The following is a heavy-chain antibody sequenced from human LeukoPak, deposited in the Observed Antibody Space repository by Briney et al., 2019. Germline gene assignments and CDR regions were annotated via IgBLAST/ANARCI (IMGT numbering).Heavy chain of an antibody. CDR2: ISSDGSST. CDR1: GFTFSNYW. CDR3: ARTAYSDYSLGF. D-gene: IGHD5-12*01. J-gene: IGHJ4*02. Sequence: GGSLRLSCAASGFTFSNYWMHCVRQAPGKGLVWVSRISSDGSSTSYADSVKGRFTISRDNAKNTLYLQMNSLRAEDTAVYYCARTAYSDYSLGFWGQGTLVTVSS. V-gene: IGHV3-74*01.